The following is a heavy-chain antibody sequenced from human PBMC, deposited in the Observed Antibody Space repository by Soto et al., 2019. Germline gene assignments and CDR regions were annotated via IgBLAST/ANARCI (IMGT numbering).Heavy chain of an antibody. CDR3: ARHAVTKESHRPNNWFDP. J-gene: IGHJ5*02. CDR2: IYYSGST. V-gene: IGHV4-39*01. D-gene: IGHD4-17*01. Sequence: SETRSLTCTVSGGSISSSSYYWGWIRQPPGKGLEWIGSIYYSGSTYYNPSLKSRVTISVDTSKNQFSLKLSSVTAADTAVYYCARHAVTKESHRPNNWFDPWGQGTLVTVSS. CDR1: GGSISSSSYY.